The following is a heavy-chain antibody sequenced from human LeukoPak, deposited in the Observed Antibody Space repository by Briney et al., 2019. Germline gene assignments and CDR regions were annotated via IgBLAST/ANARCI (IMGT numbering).Heavy chain of an antibody. D-gene: IGHD6-13*01. CDR3: ARAAPGSSSWRPNYFDY. V-gene: IGHV4-59*01. CDR1: GGSFSGYY. J-gene: IGHJ4*02. Sequence: SETLSLTCAVYGGSFSGYYWSWIRQPPGKGLEWIGYIYYSGSTNYNPSLKSRVTISVDTSKNQFSLKLSSVTAADTAVYYCARAAPGSSSWRPNYFDYWGQGTLVTVSS. CDR2: IYYSGST.